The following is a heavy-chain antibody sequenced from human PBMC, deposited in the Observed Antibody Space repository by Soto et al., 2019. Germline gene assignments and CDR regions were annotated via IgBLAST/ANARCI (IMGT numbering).Heavy chain of an antibody. CDR2: VSSLGIS. J-gene: IGHJ4*02. CDR1: GASIGSGDYY. V-gene: IGHV4-30-4*02. D-gene: IGHD2-21*02. Sequence: PSDTPSLTCTVSGASIGSGDYYYSWIRQSPGKGLEWLGYVSSLGISYYNPSLKSRLNISGDTSKNQFFLKLTSVTAADTAGYYGDTYCGDTRGKLDFSGQGT. CDR3: DTYCGDTRGKLDF.